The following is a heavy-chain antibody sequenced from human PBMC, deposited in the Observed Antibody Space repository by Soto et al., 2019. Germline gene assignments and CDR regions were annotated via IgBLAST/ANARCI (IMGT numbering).Heavy chain of an antibody. CDR1: GYTFTSYG. CDR3: ARDAPQLLWFGDPFDY. V-gene: IGHV1-18*01. J-gene: IGHJ4*02. D-gene: IGHD3-10*01. CDR2: ISAYNGNT. Sequence: ASVKVSCKASGYTFTSYGISWVRQAPGQGLEWMGWISAYNGNTNYAQKLQGRVTMTTDTSTSTAYMELRSLRSDDTAVYYCARDAPQLLWFGDPFDYWGQGTLVTVS.